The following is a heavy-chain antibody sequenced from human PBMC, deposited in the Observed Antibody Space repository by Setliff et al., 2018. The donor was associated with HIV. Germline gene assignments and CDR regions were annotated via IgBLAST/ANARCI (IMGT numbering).Heavy chain of an antibody. CDR3: AKASQLAHCSGVRCYPFDY. J-gene: IGHJ4*02. Sequence: PGGSLRLSCVASGFTFSNYNINWVRQAPGKGLEWVSYISTSGTTIYYADSVKGRFIISRDNAKNSLYLQMNTLRAEDTAVYYCAKASQLAHCSGVRCYPFDYWGQGSLVTVSS. V-gene: IGHV3-48*01. D-gene: IGHD2-15*01. CDR2: ISTSGTTI. CDR1: GFTFSNYN.